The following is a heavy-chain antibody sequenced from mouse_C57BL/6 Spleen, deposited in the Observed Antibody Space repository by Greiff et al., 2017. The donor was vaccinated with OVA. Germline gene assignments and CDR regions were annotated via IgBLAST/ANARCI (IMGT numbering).Heavy chain of an antibody. Sequence: EVQLQQSGPELVKPGASVKIPCKASGYTFTDYNMDWVKQSHGKSLEWIGDINPNNGGTIYNQKFKGKATLTVDKSSSTAYMELRSLTSEDTAVYYCARSGFNYYGSSYDAMDYWGQGTSVTVSS. D-gene: IGHD1-1*01. CDR3: ARSGFNYYGSSYDAMDY. J-gene: IGHJ4*01. V-gene: IGHV1-18*01. CDR2: INPNNGGT. CDR1: GYTFTDYN.